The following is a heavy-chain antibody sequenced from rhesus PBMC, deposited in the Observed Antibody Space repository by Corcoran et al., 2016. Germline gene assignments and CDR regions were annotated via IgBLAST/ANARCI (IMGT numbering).Heavy chain of an antibody. V-gene: IGHV4-65*01. CDR1: GGSVSSSNW. CDR3: ARDTVTNGFDY. CDR2: ISGSSGST. Sequence: QVQLQESGPGLVKPSETLSLTCAVSGGSVSSSNWWSWIRQPPGKGVEWIGFISGSSGSTHYNPSLKCRVNISTDTSKNQFSLKLSAVTAADTAVYYCARDTVTNGFDYWGQGVLVTVSS. D-gene: IGHD4-23*01. J-gene: IGHJ4*01.